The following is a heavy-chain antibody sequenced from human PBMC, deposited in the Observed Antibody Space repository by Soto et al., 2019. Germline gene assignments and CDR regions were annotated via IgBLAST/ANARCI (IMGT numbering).Heavy chain of an antibody. Sequence: EVQLVESGGGLVKPGGSLRLSCAASGFTFNNAWMSWVRQAPGKGLEWVGRIKSKTDGGTTDYAAPVKGRFTISRDDSKNTLYLQMNSLKIEDTAVYYCTLPPLGYCSSSSCYEYFDYWGQGTLVTVSS. J-gene: IGHJ4*02. CDR2: IKSKTDGGTT. CDR1: GFTFNNAW. CDR3: TLPPLGYCSSSSCYEYFDY. V-gene: IGHV3-15*01. D-gene: IGHD2-2*01.